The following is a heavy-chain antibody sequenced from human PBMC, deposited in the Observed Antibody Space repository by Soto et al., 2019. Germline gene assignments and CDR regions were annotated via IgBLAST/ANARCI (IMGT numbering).Heavy chain of an antibody. CDR2: ISGSGGST. V-gene: IGHV3-23*01. CDR3: AKCKALVIGVGPGDY. CDR1: GFTFSSYA. J-gene: IGHJ4*02. Sequence: EVQLLESGGGLVQPGGSLRLSCAASGFTFSSYAMSWVRQAPGKGLEWVSAISGSGGSTYYADSVKGRFTISRDNSKNTLYLQMNRPRAEDTAVYYCAKCKALVIGVGPGDYWGQGTLVNVSS. D-gene: IGHD3-22*01.